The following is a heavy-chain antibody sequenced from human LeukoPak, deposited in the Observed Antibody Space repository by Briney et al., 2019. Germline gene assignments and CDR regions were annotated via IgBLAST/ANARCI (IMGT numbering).Heavy chain of an antibody. Sequence: ASVKVSCKASGYTFTSYGISWVRQAPGQGLEWMGWISAYNGNTNYAQKLQGRITMTTDTSTSTAYMELRSLRSDDTAVYYCARGGSYYDPIPSFDYWGQGTLVTVSS. CDR3: ARGGSYYDPIPSFDY. J-gene: IGHJ4*02. D-gene: IGHD1-26*01. CDR1: GYTFTSYG. V-gene: IGHV1-18*01. CDR2: ISAYNGNT.